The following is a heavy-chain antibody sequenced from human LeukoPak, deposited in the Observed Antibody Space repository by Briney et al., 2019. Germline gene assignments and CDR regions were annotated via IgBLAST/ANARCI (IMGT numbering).Heavy chain of an antibody. CDR1: GGSIGSYY. CDR3: AGRGDYLFDY. D-gene: IGHD2/OR15-2a*01. J-gene: IGHJ4*01. CDR2: IYYSGST. Sequence: SEALSLTCTVSGGSIGSYYWSWIRQPSGKGLEWIGYIYYSGSTNYNPSLKSRVTISVDTSKNQFSLKLSSVTAADTAVYYCAGRGDYLFDYWGHGTLVTVSS. V-gene: IGHV4-59*01.